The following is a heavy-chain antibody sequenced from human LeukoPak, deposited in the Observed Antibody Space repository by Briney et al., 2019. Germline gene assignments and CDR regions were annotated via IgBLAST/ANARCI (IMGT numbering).Heavy chain of an antibody. J-gene: IGHJ4*02. CDR1: GFIFSSHA. Sequence: PGGSLRLSCAASGFIFSSHAMHWVRQAPGKGLEWVAVISYDGSNKYADSVKGRFTISRDNSKNTLYLQMNSLGAEDTAVYYCALNRGSGWYFHYWGQGTLVTVSS. CDR3: ALNRGSGWYFHY. CDR2: ISYDGSNK. D-gene: IGHD6-19*01. V-gene: IGHV3-30*04.